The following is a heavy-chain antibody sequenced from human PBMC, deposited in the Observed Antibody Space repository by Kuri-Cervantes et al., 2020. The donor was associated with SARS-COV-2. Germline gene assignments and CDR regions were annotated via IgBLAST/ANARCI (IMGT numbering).Heavy chain of an antibody. Sequence: GESLKISCAASGFTFSDYYMSWVRQAPGKGLEWVSVIYSGGSTYYADSVKGRFTISRDNSKNTLYLHMNSLRAEDTAVYYCASGILYRWEGYFDYWGQGTLVTVSS. V-gene: IGHV3-53*01. CDR3: ASGILYRWEGYFDY. CDR1: GFTFSDYY. J-gene: IGHJ4*02. CDR2: IYSGGST. D-gene: IGHD2-15*01.